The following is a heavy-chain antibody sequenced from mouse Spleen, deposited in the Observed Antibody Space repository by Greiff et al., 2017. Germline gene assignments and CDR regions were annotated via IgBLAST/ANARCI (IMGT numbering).Heavy chain of an antibody. CDR1: GYTFTSYG. Sequence: QVQLKQSGAELARPGASVKLSCKASGYTFTSYGISWVKQRTGQGLEWIGEIYPRSGNTYYNEKFKGKATLTADKFSSTAYMELRSLTSEDSAVYFCARLGIGGTRDYYAMDYWGQGTSVTVSS. CDR2: IYPRSGNT. CDR3: ARLGIGGTRDYYAMDY. D-gene: IGHD1-1*01. J-gene: IGHJ4*01. V-gene: IGHV1-81*01.